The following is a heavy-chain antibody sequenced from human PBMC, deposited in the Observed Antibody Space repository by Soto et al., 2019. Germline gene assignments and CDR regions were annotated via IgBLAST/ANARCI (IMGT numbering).Heavy chain of an antibody. V-gene: IGHV4-31*03. CDR2: IYYSGST. CDR3: ARDSGYGSGTFDY. Sequence: QVQLQESGPGLVKPSQTLSLTCTVSGGSISSGGDYWSWIRQHPGKGLEWIGYIYYSGSTYYNPYLKSRVTISVDTSKNQFSLKLSSVTAADTAVYYCARDSGYGSGTFDYWGQGTLVTVSS. D-gene: IGHD3-10*01. CDR1: GGSISSGGDY. J-gene: IGHJ4*02.